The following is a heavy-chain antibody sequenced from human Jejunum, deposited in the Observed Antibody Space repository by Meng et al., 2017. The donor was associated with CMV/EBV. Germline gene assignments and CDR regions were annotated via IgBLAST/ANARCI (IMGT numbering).Heavy chain of an antibody. CDR1: GFVFNHYA. V-gene: IGHV3-30-3*01. CDR2: ISYDGSNA. Sequence: AASGFVFNHYALHWVRQAPGKGLEWVALISYDGSNAYYADSVKGRFTISRDDSKNMFFLQMNSLRPDDTAAYYCARERTGYYIAAWGQGTLVTVSS. D-gene: IGHD3/OR15-3a*01. J-gene: IGHJ5*02. CDR3: ARERTGYYIAA.